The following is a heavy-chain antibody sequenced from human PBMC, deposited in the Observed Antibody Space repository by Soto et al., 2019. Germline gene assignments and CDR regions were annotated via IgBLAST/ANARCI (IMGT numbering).Heavy chain of an antibody. J-gene: IGHJ4*02. CDR3: ACERPNASGFYFDS. D-gene: IGHD3-22*01. V-gene: IGHV4-39*01. CDR1: GGSISSSFYY. CDR2: IYSIGST. Sequence: SETLSLTCTVSGGSISSSFYYWGWIRQPPGKGLEWIGSIYSIGSTYYNPSLKSRVTISVDTSKNQFSLRLSSVNAADTAVYYCACERPNASGFYFDSWGQGTLVTVSS.